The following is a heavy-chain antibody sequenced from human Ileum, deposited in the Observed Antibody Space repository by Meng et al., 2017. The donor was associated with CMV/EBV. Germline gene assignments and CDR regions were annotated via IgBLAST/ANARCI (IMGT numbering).Heavy chain of an antibody. D-gene: IGHD1-26*01. CDR2: IKSKGDGGTT. Sequence: GGSLRLSCAASGFTFSNAWMSWVRQAPGKGLEWVGRIKSKGDGGTTDYAAPVKGRFTISRDDSKNTLYLQMNSLKTEDTAVYYCTTNSGTSYYYYYGMDVWGQGTTVTVS. V-gene: IGHV3-15*01. CDR1: GFTFSNAW. CDR3: TTNSGTSYYYYYGMDV. J-gene: IGHJ6*02.